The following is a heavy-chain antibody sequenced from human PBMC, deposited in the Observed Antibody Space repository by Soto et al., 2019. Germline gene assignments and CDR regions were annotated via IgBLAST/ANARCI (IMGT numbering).Heavy chain of an antibody. CDR3: ARGHEFGGNSDAFDI. Sequence: QVHLVQSGAEVKKPGSSVKVSCKASGGTFSSSSLNWVRQAPGQGFQWMGGILPFFGTADYAQSLQGRLTISADKSTRTVYMELNSLKSDDRAVYSSARGHEFGGNSDAFDIWGQGTLVTVSP. CDR2: ILPFFGTA. V-gene: IGHV1-69*14. D-gene: IGHD3-10*01. J-gene: IGHJ3*02. CDR1: GGTFSSSS.